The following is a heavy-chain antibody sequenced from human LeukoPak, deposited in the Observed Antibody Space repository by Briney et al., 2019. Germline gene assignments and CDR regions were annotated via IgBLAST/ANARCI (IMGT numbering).Heavy chain of an antibody. CDR3: AKDGYYFGSGTSAGY. J-gene: IGHJ4*02. CDR1: GFTFSDYG. V-gene: IGHV3-30*02. Sequence: GGSLRLSCAASGFTFSDYGMHWVRQAPSKGLEGVTFLRYDGINQYYADSVKGRFTISRDNSKNTVDLQMNSLRAEDTAVYYCAKDGYYFGSGTSAGYWAQGTLVTVS. D-gene: IGHD3-10*01. CDR2: LRYDGINQ.